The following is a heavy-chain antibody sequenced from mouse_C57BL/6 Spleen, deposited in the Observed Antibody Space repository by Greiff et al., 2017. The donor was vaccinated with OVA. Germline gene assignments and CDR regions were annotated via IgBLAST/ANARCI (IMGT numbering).Heavy chain of an antibody. V-gene: IGHV1-69*01. Sequence: QVQLQQPGAELVMPGASVKLSCKASGYTFTSYWMHWVKQRPGQGLEWIGEIDPSDSYTTYNQKFKGKSTLTVTKSSSTAYMQLSSLTAEDSAVYYCARDGYHFDYWGQGTTLTVSA. D-gene: IGHD2-3*01. CDR3: ARDGYHFDY. CDR1: GYTFTSYW. J-gene: IGHJ2*01. CDR2: IDPSDSYT.